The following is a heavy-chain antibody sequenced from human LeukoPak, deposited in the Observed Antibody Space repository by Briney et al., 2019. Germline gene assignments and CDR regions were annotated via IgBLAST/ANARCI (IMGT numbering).Heavy chain of an antibody. Sequence: PSETLSLTCTVSGGSISSYYWSWIRQPPGKGLEWIGYIYYSGSTNYNPSLKSRVTISVDTSKNQFSLKLSSVTAADTAVYYWARGYCSGGSCDDPRDDAFDIWGQGTMVTVSS. V-gene: IGHV4-59*01. CDR2: IYYSGST. D-gene: IGHD2-15*01. CDR1: GGSISSYY. J-gene: IGHJ3*02. CDR3: ARGYCSGGSCDDPRDDAFDI.